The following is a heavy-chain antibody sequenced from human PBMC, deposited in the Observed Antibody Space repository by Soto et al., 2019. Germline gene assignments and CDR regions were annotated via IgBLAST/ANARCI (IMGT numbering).Heavy chain of an antibody. V-gene: IGHV5-51*01. CDR1: GYSFTSYW. Sequence: GESLKISCKGSGYSFTSYWIGWVRQMPGKGLEWMGIIYPGDSDTRYSPSFQGQVTISADKSISTAYLQWSSLKASDTAMYYCARRRGGIVGAKSYYYYYGRDVWGQGTPVTVSS. J-gene: IGHJ6*02. CDR3: ARRRGGIVGAKSYYYYYGRDV. CDR2: IYPGDSDT. D-gene: IGHD1-26*01.